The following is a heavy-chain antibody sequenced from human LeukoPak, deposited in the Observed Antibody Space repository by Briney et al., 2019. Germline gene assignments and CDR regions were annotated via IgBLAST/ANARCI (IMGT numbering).Heavy chain of an antibody. CDR3: ATSARTYIGSSLDY. Sequence: GGSLRLSCAASGFTFSTYVMTWVRQAPGKGLEWVSTISGSGDTTYYADSVKGRFTISRDNSKNTLYLQMNSLRAEDTALYYCATSARTYIGSSLDYWGQGTLVTVSS. V-gene: IGHV3-23*01. CDR1: GFTFSTYV. D-gene: IGHD2-15*01. J-gene: IGHJ4*02. CDR2: ISGSGDTT.